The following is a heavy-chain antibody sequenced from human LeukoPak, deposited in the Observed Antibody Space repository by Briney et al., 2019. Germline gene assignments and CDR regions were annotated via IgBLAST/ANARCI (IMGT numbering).Heavy chain of an antibody. CDR1: GFTFSSYW. CDR3: ASSHSSGWYYYYYGMDV. CDR2: INSDGSRT. J-gene: IGHJ6*02. Sequence: GGSLRLSCAASGFTFSSYWMHWVRQAPGKGLVWVSRINSDGSRTSYADSVKGRFTISRDNAKNTLYLQMNSLRAEDTAVYYCASSHSSGWYYYYYGMDVWGQGTTVTVSS. V-gene: IGHV3-74*01. D-gene: IGHD6-19*01.